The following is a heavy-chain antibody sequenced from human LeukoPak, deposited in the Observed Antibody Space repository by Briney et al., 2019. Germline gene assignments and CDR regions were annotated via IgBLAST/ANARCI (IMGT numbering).Heavy chain of an antibody. J-gene: IGHJ4*02. CDR2: ISWDSGST. D-gene: IGHD6-19*01. V-gene: IGHV3-43D*04. CDR3: AKARYSSGWYLFDH. CDR1: GFTFDDYA. Sequence: PGGSLRLSCAASGFTFDDYAMHWVRQAPGKGLEWVSLISWDSGSTYYADSVKGRFTISRDNSKNSLYLQMNSLRAEDTALYYCAKARYSSGWYLFDHWGQGTLVTVSS.